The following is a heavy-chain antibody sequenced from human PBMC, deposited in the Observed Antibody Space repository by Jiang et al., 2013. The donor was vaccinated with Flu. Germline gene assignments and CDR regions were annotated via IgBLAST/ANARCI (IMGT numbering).Heavy chain of an antibody. CDR2: IYPGDSDT. CDR3: AKLPSYSMIVVDPYFDY. D-gene: IGHD3-22*01. Sequence: MGIIYPGDSDTRYSPSFQGQVTISADKSITTAYLQWSSLKASDTAMYYCAKLPSYSMIVVDPYFDYWGQGTLVTVSS. J-gene: IGHJ4*02. V-gene: IGHV5-51*01.